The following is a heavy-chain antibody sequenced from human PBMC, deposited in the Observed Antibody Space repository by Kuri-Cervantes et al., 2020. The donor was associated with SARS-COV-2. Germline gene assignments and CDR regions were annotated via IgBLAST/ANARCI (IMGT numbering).Heavy chain of an antibody. CDR2: IHHSGST. D-gene: IGHD3-10*01. J-gene: IGHJ4*02. CDR3: ARGSGGSGTIY. Sequence: SETLSLTCAVSGYSISSGYFWGWIRQPPGKGLEWIGSIHHSGSTSFNPSLKSRVTISVDTSKNQFSLKLSSVTAADTAVYYCARGSGGSGTIYWGQGTLVTVSS. CDR1: GYSISSGYF. V-gene: IGHV4-38-2*01.